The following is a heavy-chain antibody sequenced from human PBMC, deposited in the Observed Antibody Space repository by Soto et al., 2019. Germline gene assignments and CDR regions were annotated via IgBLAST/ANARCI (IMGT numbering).Heavy chain of an antibody. CDR1: DGCFNVYY. J-gene: IGHJ3*02. V-gene: IGHV4-34*01. Sequence: SETLSLTCAIYDGCFNVYYWIWMRQSPGEGLEWIGEINHNGSTNYNSSLKSRVTMSVDASKNQFSLKLNSVTAADTAVYYCARNSTRRGACDIWGQGTTVTVSS. D-gene: IGHD4-4*01. CDR3: ARNSTRRGACDI. CDR2: INHNGST.